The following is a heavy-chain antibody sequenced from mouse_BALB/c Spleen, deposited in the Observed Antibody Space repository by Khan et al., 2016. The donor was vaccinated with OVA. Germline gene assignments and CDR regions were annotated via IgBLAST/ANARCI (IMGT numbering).Heavy chain of an antibody. J-gene: IGHJ2*01. CDR1: GFTFSSYG. V-gene: IGHV5-6-3*01. Sequence: VQLVESGGGLVQPGGSLKLSCAASGFTFSSYGMSWVRQTPDKRLELVATINSNGGSTYYTDNVKGRSTISRDNAKNTLYLQMSSLKSEDTAMYYCARMARTINWGQGTTLTVSS. CDR3: ARMARTIN. CDR2: INSNGGST.